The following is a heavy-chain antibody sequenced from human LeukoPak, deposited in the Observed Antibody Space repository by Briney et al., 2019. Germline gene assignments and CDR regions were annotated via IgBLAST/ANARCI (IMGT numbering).Heavy chain of an antibody. CDR2: IYYSGST. J-gene: IGHJ3*02. V-gene: IGHV4-39*07. D-gene: IGHD3-22*01. CDR1: GGSISSSSYY. CDR3: ARGPYSYDSSGAFDI. Sequence: SETLSLTCTVSGGSISSSSYYWGWIRQPPGKGLEWIGSIYYSGSTNYTPSLKSRVTTSVDTSKNQFSLKLSSVTAADTAVYFCARGPYSYDSSGAFDIWGQGTMVTVSS.